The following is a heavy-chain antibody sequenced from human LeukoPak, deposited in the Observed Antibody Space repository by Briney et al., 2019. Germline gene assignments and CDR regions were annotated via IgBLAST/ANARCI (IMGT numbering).Heavy chain of an antibody. CDR3: ARRGDPFDY. D-gene: IGHD2-21*02. J-gene: IGHJ4*02. Sequence: ASVKVSCKASGYTFTAYYMHWVRQAPGQGLEWVGRINPNNGGTSYAQRFQGRVTMTRDTSIDTVYMELSRLRSEDTAVYYCARRGDPFDYWGQGTLVTVSS. CDR1: GYTFTAYY. V-gene: IGHV1-2*06. CDR2: INPNNGGT.